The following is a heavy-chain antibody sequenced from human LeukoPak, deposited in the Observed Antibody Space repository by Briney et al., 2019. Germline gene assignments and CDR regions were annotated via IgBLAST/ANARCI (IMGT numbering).Heavy chain of an antibody. V-gene: IGHV4-59*11. CDR2: IYYSGST. CDR1: GGSISSHY. D-gene: IGHD1-26*01. Sequence: SETLSLTCTVSGGSISSHYWSWIRQPPGKGLEWIGYIYYSGSTNYNPSPKSRVTISVDTSKNQFSLKLSSVTAADTAVYYCAREDSGSYHPFDYWGQGTLVTVSS. J-gene: IGHJ4*02. CDR3: AREDSGSYHPFDY.